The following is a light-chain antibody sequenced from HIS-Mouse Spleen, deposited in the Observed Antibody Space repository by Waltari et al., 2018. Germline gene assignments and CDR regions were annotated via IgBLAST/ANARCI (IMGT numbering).Light chain of an antibody. V-gene: IGLV2-11*01. Sequence: QSALTQPRSVSGSPGQSVTISCTGTSSDDGGYNHVSWYQQHPGKAPKLMIYDVSKRPSGVPDRFSGSKSGNTASLTISGLQAEDEADYYCCSYAGSYTLVFGGGTKLTVL. CDR3: CSYAGSYTLV. J-gene: IGLJ2*01. CDR1: SSDDGGYNH. CDR2: DVS.